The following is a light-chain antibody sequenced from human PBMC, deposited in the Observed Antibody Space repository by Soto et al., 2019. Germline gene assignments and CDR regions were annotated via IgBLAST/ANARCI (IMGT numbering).Light chain of an antibody. CDR2: KAS. J-gene: IGKJ1*01. V-gene: IGKV1-5*03. CDR1: QSLSSW. CDR3: QQYNSYYLT. Sequence: DIQMTQSPSTLSASVGDRVTITCRASQSLSSWVAWYQQKSGKAPKLLIYKASTLESGVPPRFSGGGSGTDFTLPISSLQPDDFATYQCQQYNSYYLTFGQGNKVLIK.